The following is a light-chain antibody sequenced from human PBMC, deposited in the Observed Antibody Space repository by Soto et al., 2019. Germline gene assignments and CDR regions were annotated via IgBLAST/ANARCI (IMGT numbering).Light chain of an antibody. CDR2: DAS. J-gene: IGKJ1*01. Sequence: DIQMTQSPSTLSASVGDRVTITCRASQSISGWLAWYRQKPGKAPKLLIFDASELESGVPSRFSGSGSGTEFTLTINSLQPDDFATYYCQQYETASRTFGLGTKVDI. V-gene: IGKV1-5*01. CDR3: QQYETASRT. CDR1: QSISGW.